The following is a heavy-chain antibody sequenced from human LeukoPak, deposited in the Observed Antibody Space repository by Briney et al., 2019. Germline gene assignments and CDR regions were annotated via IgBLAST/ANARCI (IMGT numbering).Heavy chain of an antibody. Sequence: PSETLSLTCTVSGGSIISYCWTWIRQPPGKGLEWIGYVYHSGSTKYNPSLKSRVTISGDMSKNQFSLKLSSVTAADTAVYYCAGRILGAIGTGYWGQGTLVTVSS. D-gene: IGHD1-26*01. CDR1: GGSIISYC. J-gene: IGHJ4*02. V-gene: IGHV4-59*12. CDR3: AGRILGAIGTGY. CDR2: VYHSGST.